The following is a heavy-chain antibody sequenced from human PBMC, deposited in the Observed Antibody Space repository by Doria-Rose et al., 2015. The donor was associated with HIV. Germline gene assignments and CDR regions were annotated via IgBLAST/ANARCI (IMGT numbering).Heavy chain of an antibody. Sequence: SGPVLVKPTETLTLTCTVSGVSLSSPGMGVSWIRQPPGKALEWLANIFSDDESSYKTSLKSRLTISRGTSKSQAVLTMTDMDPVDTATYYCARIKSSRWYHKYYFDFWGQGTLVIVSA. D-gene: IGHD6-13*01. CDR3: ARIKSSRWYHKYYFDF. CDR1: GVSLSSPGMG. J-gene: IGHJ4*02. V-gene: IGHV2-26*01. CDR2: IFSDDES.